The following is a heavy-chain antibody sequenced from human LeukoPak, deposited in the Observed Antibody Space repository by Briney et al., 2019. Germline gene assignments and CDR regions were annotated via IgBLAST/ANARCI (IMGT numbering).Heavy chain of an antibody. D-gene: IGHD5-18*01. V-gene: IGHV1-8*01. J-gene: IGHJ6*02. CDR2: MNPNSGNT. Sequence: GASAKVSCKASGYTFTSYDINWVRQATGQGLEWMGWMNPNSGNTGYAQKFQGRVTMTRNTSISTAYMELSSLRSEDTAVYYCARETWIQLWFARYYYYGMDVWGQGTTVTVSS. CDR3: ARETWIQLWFARYYYYGMDV. CDR1: GYTFTSYD.